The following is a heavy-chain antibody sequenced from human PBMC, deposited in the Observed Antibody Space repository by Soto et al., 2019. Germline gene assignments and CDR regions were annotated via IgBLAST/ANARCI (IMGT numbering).Heavy chain of an antibody. CDR2: RYDDGST. Sequence: PSETLSLTCTVSGRSIRSSTYYWGWIRQPPGKGLEWIVSRYDDGSTFYNPSLKSRVTISVDTSKNQFSLKLTSVTAADTALYYCARGIYVGSSGYYLDYWGQGSLVTVSS. V-gene: IGHV4-39*01. J-gene: IGHJ4*02. CDR1: GRSIRSSTYY. CDR3: ARGIYVGSSGYYLDY. D-gene: IGHD3-22*01.